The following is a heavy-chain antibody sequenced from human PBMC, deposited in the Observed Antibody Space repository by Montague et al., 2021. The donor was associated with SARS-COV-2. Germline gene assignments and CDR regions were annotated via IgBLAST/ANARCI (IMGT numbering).Heavy chain of an antibody. CDR2: ISDSGST. J-gene: IGHJ6*02. Sequence: SETLSLTCSVSGTSITSYYYNWIRQPPGKGLEWIGYISDSGSTNXSPSLKSRVTMSVDTSKNQMSLNLTSVTAADTAVYYCARGCLSYFGAGSHCYGMDVWGQGTTVTVSS. D-gene: IGHD3-10*01. CDR1: GTSITSYY. V-gene: IGHV4-59*01. CDR3: ARGCLSYFGAGSHCYGMDV.